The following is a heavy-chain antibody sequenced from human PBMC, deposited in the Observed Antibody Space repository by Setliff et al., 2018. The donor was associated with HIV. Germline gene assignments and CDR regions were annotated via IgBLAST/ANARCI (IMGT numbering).Heavy chain of an antibody. CDR1: GGSISSSNYY. CDR3: ARHVARFDYDTGGYYVSHFDY. D-gene: IGHD3-22*01. J-gene: IGHJ4*02. V-gene: IGHV4-39*07. Sequence: SETLSLTCTVSGGSISSSNYYWGWIRQPPGKGLEWIGYIYYSGSIYYNPSLKSRVTMSADTSRNQLSLKRSSVTAADTAVYFCARHVARFDYDTGGYYVSHFDYWGQGTQVTVSS. CDR2: IYYSGSI.